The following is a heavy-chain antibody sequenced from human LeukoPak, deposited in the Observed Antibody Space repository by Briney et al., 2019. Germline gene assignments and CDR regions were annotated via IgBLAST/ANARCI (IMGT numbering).Heavy chain of an antibody. CDR2: IYTSGST. CDR3: ARDYVVVPGTYAFDI. D-gene: IGHD2-21*01. Sequence: PSETLSLTCTVSGGSISSGSYYWSWIRQPAGKGLEWIGRIYTSGSTNYNPSLKSRVTISVDTSKNQFSLKLSSVTAADTAVYYCARDYVVVPGTYAFDIWGQGTMVTVSS. V-gene: IGHV4-61*02. J-gene: IGHJ3*02. CDR1: GGSISSGSYY.